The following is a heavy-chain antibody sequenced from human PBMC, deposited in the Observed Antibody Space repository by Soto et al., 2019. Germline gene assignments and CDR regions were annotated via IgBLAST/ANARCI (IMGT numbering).Heavy chain of an antibody. V-gene: IGHV3-23*01. D-gene: IGHD3-9*01. CDR3: AKIIGVRYLPLRGYYMDV. J-gene: IGHJ6*03. Sequence: GGSLRLSCAASGFTFSSYAMSWVRQAPGKGLEWVSAISGSGGSTYYADSVKGRFTISRDNSKNTLYLQMNSLRAEDTAVYYCAKIIGVRYLPLRGYYMDVWSKGTTVTVSS. CDR2: ISGSGGST. CDR1: GFTFSSYA.